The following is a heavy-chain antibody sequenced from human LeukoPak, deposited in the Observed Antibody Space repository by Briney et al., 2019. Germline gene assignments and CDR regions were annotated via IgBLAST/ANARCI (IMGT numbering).Heavy chain of an antibody. Sequence: PGGSLRLSCAASGFTFSSYWMSWVRQDPGKGVEWVANIEQDGSEKNYVDSVKGRFTISRDNAKNSLYLQMNSLRAEDTAVYYCARDPYYYDSSVNYWGQGTLVTVSS. D-gene: IGHD3-22*01. CDR3: ARDPYYYDSSVNY. CDR2: IEQDGSEK. CDR1: GFTFSSYW. J-gene: IGHJ4*02. V-gene: IGHV3-7*03.